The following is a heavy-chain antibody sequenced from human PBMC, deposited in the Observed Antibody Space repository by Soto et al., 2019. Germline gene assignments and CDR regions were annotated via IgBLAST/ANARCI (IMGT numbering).Heavy chain of an antibody. Sequence: LPETMEIGSAVSRDRISSWAVYGGWIRQPPGKGLESIANIYYDGSTYYNPSLKSRVTISLDTSKNQFSLKLSSVTAADTAVYYCARRYGSAIDYRGQGTLVTVSS. CDR2: IYYDGST. CDR1: RDRISSWAVY. D-gene: IGHD1-26*01. V-gene: IGHV4-39*01. J-gene: IGHJ4*02. CDR3: ARRYGSAIDY.